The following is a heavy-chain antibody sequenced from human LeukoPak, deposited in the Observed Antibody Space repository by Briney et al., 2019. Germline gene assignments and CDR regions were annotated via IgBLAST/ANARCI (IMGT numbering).Heavy chain of an antibody. Sequence: SEALSLTCTVSRGSISSSSSYWGWIRQPPGKRLLWIGNIYYSGSTYYNPSLKSRVTISVDTSKNQFSLKLSSVTAADTAVYYCARDRGGKSSITMVRGQAFDIWGQGTMVTVSS. CDR1: RGSISSSSSY. CDR2: IYYSGST. D-gene: IGHD3-10*01. CDR3: ARDRGGKSSITMVRGQAFDI. J-gene: IGHJ3*02. V-gene: IGHV4-39*02.